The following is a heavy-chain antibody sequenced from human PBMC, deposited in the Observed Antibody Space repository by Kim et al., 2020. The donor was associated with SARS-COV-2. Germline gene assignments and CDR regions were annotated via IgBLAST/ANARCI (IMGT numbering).Heavy chain of an antibody. D-gene: IGHD3-10*01. CDR1: GGSFSGYY. V-gene: IGHV4-34*01. J-gene: IGHJ6*02. CDR2: INHSGST. CDR3: ARGLVRGVIIARNYGMDV. Sequence: SETLSLTCAVYGGSFSGYYWSWIRQPPGKGLEWIGEINHSGSTNYNPSLKSRVTISVDTSKNQFSLKLSSVTAADTAVYYCARGLVRGVIIARNYGMDVWGQGTKVTVSS.